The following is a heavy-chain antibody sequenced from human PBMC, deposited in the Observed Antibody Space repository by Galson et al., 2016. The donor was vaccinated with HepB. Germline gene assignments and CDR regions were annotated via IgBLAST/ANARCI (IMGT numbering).Heavy chain of an antibody. CDR2: ITPSGGAT. J-gene: IGHJ4*02. V-gene: IGHV1-46*01. Sequence: SVKVSCKASGYIFTSYYIHWVRQAPGQGLEWMGRITPSGGATTFAQKFQGRVTLTRDTSTNTGYMELSSLRSEDTAMYYCVRQSYGGFPSDYWGQGTLVTVSS. D-gene: IGHD4-23*01. CDR3: VRQSYGGFPSDY. CDR1: GYIFTSYY.